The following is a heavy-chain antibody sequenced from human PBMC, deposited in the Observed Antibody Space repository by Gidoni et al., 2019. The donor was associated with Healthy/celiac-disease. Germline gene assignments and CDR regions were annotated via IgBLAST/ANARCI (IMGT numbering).Heavy chain of an antibody. D-gene: IGHD2-15*01. Sequence: EVQLVESGGGLIQPGGSLRLSCAAAGFTVSSNYMSLLRQAPGKGLEWVSVIYSGGSTYYADSVKGRFTISRDNSKNTLYLQMNSLRAEDTAVYYCARNPLAAAGAFDIWGQGTMVTVSS. J-gene: IGHJ3*02. CDR2: IYSGGST. CDR3: ARNPLAAAGAFDI. V-gene: IGHV3-53*01. CDR1: GFTVSSNY.